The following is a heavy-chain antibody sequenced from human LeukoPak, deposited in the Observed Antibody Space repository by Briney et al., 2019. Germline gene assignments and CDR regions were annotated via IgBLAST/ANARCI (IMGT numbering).Heavy chain of an antibody. Sequence: QAGGSLRLSCAASGFTFNSYGMHWVRQAPGKGLEWVEFIRYDGSNKYYADSVKDRFTISRDNSKNTLYLQMNSLRAEDTAVYYCAKDSGSDVWGKGTTVTVSS. J-gene: IGHJ6*04. CDR2: IRYDGSNK. CDR3: AKDSGSDV. CDR1: GFTFNSYG. V-gene: IGHV3-30*02.